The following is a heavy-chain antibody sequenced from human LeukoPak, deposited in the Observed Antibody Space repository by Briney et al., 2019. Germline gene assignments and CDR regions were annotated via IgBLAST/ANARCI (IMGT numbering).Heavy chain of an antibody. CDR3: AKVHYYDSSGYLDY. CDR1: GFTFSSYG. D-gene: IGHD3-22*01. CDR2: ISYDGNNE. V-gene: IGHV3-30*18. Sequence: GGSLRLSCAASGFTFSSYGMHWVRQAPGKGLEWVAVISYDGNNEYYADSVEGRFTISRDNSKNTLYLQMNSLRAEDTAVYYCAKVHYYDSSGYLDYWGQGTLVTVSS. J-gene: IGHJ4*02.